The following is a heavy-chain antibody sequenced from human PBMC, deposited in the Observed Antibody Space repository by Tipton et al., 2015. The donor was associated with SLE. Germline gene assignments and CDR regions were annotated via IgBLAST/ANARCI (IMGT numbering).Heavy chain of an antibody. V-gene: IGHV3-23*01. Sequence: SLRLSCAASGFTFSSYAMSWVRQAPGKGLEWVSAISGSGGSTYYADSVKGRFTISRDNSKNTLYLQMNSLRAEDTAVYYCAKDPYSSSPGNYFDYWGQGTLVTVPS. D-gene: IGHD6-6*01. J-gene: IGHJ4*02. CDR1: GFTFSSYA. CDR2: ISGSGGST. CDR3: AKDPYSSSPGNYFDY.